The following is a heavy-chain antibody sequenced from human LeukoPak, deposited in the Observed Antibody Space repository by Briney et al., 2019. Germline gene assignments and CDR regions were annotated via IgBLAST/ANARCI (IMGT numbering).Heavy chain of an antibody. J-gene: IGHJ3*02. Sequence: SETLSLTCAVYGGSFSGYYWSWIRQPPGKGLEWIGEIHHTGSTKYNPSLTSRVTMSVDTSKNQFSLNLSSVTAADTAVYYCARAQNSGYAWAAFDIWGQGTMVTVSS. V-gene: IGHV4-34*01. D-gene: IGHD5-12*01. CDR3: ARAQNSGYAWAAFDI. CDR1: GGSFSGYY. CDR2: IHHTGST.